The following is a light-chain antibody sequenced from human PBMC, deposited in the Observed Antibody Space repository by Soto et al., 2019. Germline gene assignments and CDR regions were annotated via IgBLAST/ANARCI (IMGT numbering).Light chain of an antibody. J-gene: IGKJ5*01. Sequence: DIQMTQSRSTLSASVGDRVTITCRASQTISTWLAWYQHKPGKAPNLLIYDASTLMSGVPSRFSGSGSGTEFTLTISSLQPGDFATYYCQQSETYPLTFGQGTRLEI. CDR1: QTISTW. V-gene: IGKV1-5*01. CDR3: QQSETYPLT. CDR2: DAS.